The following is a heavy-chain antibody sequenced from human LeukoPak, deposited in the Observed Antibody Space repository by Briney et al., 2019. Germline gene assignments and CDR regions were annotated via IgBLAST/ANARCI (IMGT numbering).Heavy chain of an antibody. CDR1: GFTFSSYN. V-gene: IGHV3-21*01. J-gene: IGHJ6*03. CDR2: ITSGSSYR. D-gene: IGHD1-26*01. Sequence: GGSLRLSCAASGFTFSSYNMNWVRQAPGKGLEWVSSITSGSSYRFYADSVKGRFTISRDNARNSLYLQMNSLRAEDTAVYYCARDPYSGSYGNYYYYFMDVWGKGTTVTISS. CDR3: ARDPYSGSYGNYYYYFMDV.